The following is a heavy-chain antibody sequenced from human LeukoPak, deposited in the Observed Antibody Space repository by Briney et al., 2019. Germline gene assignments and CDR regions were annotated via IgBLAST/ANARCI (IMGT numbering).Heavy chain of an antibody. CDR2: INSDGSST. CDR1: GFTFSSYW. J-gene: IGHJ6*03. Sequence: PGGSLRLSCAASGFTFSSYWMHWVRQAPGEGLGWVSRINSDGSSTSYADSVKGRFTISRDNAKNTLYLQMNSLRAEDTAVYYCARDWRGGSRNYYYYYMDVWGKGTTVTVSS. V-gene: IGHV3-74*01. D-gene: IGHD1-14*01. CDR3: ARDWRGGSRNYYYYYMDV.